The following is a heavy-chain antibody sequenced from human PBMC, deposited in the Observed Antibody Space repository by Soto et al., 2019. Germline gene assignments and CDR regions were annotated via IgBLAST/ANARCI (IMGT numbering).Heavy chain of an antibody. Sequence: PLVSLRLSFAASGFSFSSYAMSWVRQAPGKGLEWVSAISGSGGSTYYADSVKGRFTISRDNSKNTLYLQMNSLRAEDAALYYCAKDHWGSYSGQGTLVTVSS. J-gene: IGHJ4*02. CDR3: AKDHWGSY. D-gene: IGHD3-16*01. V-gene: IGHV3-23*01. CDR1: GFSFSSYA. CDR2: ISGSGGST.